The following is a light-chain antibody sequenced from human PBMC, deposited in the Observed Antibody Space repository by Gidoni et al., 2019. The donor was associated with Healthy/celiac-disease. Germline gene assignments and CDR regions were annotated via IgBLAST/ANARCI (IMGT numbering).Light chain of an antibody. CDR1: QSLLHSNGYNY. Sequence: EIVRTQSPLSLPVTPGEPASISCRSSQSLLHSNGYNYWDWYLQKPGQSPQLLIYLGSDPASGVPDRFSGSGSGTDFTLKISRVEAEDVGVYYCMQALQTPVTFGQGTKLEIK. J-gene: IGKJ2*01. V-gene: IGKV2-28*01. CDR2: LGS. CDR3: MQALQTPVT.